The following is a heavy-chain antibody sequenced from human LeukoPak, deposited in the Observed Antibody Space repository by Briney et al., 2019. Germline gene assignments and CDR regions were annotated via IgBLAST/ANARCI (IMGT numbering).Heavy chain of an antibody. V-gene: IGHV4-59*08. J-gene: IGHJ4*02. Sequence: SETLSLTCSVSGSSISNYYWSWIRQSPGKGLEWIGYIYSTGSTDYNPTLKSRVTISVETSKNQFSLRLSSVTAADTAVYFCARHEGLARPFDYWGQGTLVPVSS. CDR3: ARHEGLARPFDY. CDR2: IYSTGST. D-gene: IGHD6-19*01. CDR1: GSSISNYY.